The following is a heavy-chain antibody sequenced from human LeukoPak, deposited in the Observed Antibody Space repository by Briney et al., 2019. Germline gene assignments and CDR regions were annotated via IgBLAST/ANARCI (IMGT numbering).Heavy chain of an antibody. D-gene: IGHD3-10*01. CDR3: ARSYYGSGTSYGMDV. CDR1: GFTFSRHW. Sequence: GGSLRLSWAVSGFTFSRHWMSWVRQAPGKGLEWLANIKQDGSEKYYVDSVEGRFTISRDNAKNSLYLQMNSLRAEDTAVYYCARSYYGSGTSYGMDVWGQGTTVTVSS. V-gene: IGHV3-7*01. J-gene: IGHJ6*02. CDR2: IKQDGSEK.